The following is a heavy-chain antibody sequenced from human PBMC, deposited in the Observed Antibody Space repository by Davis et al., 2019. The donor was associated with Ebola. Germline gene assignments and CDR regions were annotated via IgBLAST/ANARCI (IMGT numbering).Heavy chain of an antibody. V-gene: IGHV3-30*03. D-gene: IGHD6-19*01. CDR1: GFTFSSYG. Sequence: GESLKISRAASGFTFSSYGMHWVRQAPGKGLEWVAVISYDGSNKYYADSVKGRFSISRDNSKNTLSLQMNNLRSEDTAVYYCARPTGIIAVAGNWFDPWGQGTLVTVSS. J-gene: IGHJ5*02. CDR2: ISYDGSNK. CDR3: ARPTGIIAVAGNWFDP.